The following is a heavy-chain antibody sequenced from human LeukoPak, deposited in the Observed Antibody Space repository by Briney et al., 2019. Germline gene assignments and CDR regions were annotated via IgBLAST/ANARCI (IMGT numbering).Heavy chain of an antibody. CDR1: GVTVSTNY. J-gene: IGHJ4*02. D-gene: IGHD2-15*01. CDR2: MYSGGNT. Sequence: PGGSLRLSCAASGVTVSTNYMSWVRQAPGKRLEWVSVMYSGGNTYYADSVKGRFTISRDNSKNTLYLQMNSLRAEDTAVYYCARRPTGCSGGSCSVYFDNWGQGTLVTVSS. V-gene: IGHV3-53*01. CDR3: ARRPTGCSGGSCSVYFDN.